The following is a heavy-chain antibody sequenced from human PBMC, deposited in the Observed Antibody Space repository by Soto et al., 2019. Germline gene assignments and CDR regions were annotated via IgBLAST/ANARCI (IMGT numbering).Heavy chain of an antibody. CDR2: ISGSGGNT. CDR1: GFTFSNYA. CDR3: AKDQGSTLYYFDY. Sequence: EVQLLESGGGLVQPGGSLRLSCAASGFTFSNYAMSWLRQAPGKRLEWVSISGSGGNTYYADSVKGRFTISRDNSKNTLYLQMNSLRAEDTAVYYCAKDQGSTLYYFDYWGQGTLVTVSS. V-gene: IGHV3-23*01. D-gene: IGHD2-2*01. J-gene: IGHJ4*02.